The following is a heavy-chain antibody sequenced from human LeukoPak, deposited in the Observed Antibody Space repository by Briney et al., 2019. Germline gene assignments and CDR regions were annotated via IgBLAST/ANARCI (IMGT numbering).Heavy chain of an antibody. D-gene: IGHD1-26*01. Sequence: GGSLRLSCAASGFTFASYAMNWVRQAPGKGLEWVSAISGSSDNTYYAGSVKGRFTISRDNSKNTLYLQMNSLRAEDTAVYYCAKNPFTSYTGYFDYWGQGTLVTVSS. CDR1: GFTFASYA. J-gene: IGHJ4*02. V-gene: IGHV3-23*01. CDR3: AKNPFTSYTGYFDY. CDR2: ISGSSDNT.